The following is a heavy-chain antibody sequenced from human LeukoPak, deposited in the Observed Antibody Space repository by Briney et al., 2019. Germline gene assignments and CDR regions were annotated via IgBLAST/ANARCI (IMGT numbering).Heavy chain of an antibody. Sequence: SETLSLTCTVSGGSISSYYWSWIRQPPGKGLEWIGYIYYSGSTNYNPSLKSRVTISVDTSKNQFSLKLSSVTAADTAVYYCARHRVPRSGWYGDFDCWGQGTLVTVSS. CDR2: IYYSGST. V-gene: IGHV4-59*08. CDR3: ARHRVPRSGWYGDFDC. D-gene: IGHD6-19*01. CDR1: GGSISSYY. J-gene: IGHJ4*02.